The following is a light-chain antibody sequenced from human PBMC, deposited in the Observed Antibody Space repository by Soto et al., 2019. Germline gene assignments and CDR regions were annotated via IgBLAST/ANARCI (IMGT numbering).Light chain of an antibody. Sequence: IQMTQSPSSLSASVLDKFTITFRASQSISSSLNWYQQKSGKAPNLLIYGVSRLQGGVPSRFSGSGSGTDFTLSISSPQPEDFATYYCQQSYTAPSITFGQGTRLEI. CDR3: QQSYTAPSIT. CDR1: QSISSS. V-gene: IGKV1-39*01. J-gene: IGKJ5*01. CDR2: GVS.